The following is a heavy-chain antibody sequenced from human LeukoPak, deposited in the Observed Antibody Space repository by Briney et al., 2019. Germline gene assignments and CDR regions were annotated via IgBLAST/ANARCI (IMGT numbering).Heavy chain of an antibody. D-gene: IGHD3-22*01. V-gene: IGHV4-59*01. CDR1: GGSISSYY. Sequence: SETLSLTCTVSGGSISSYYWSWIRQPPGKGLEWIGYIYYSGSTNYNPSLKSRVTISVDTSKNQFSLKLSSVTAADTAVYYCASGHNYYDSGWFDPWGQGTLVTVSS. CDR3: ASGHNYYDSGWFDP. CDR2: IYYSGST. J-gene: IGHJ5*02.